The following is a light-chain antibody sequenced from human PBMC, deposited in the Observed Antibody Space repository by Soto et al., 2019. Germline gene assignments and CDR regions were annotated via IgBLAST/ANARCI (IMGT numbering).Light chain of an antibody. J-gene: IGKJ1*01. CDR3: QQRSNYSPGT. Sequence: EIVLTQSPATLSLSPGERATLSCRASQSVSSYLAWYQQKPGQAPRLLIYDASTRATGIPARFSGSGSGTAFSLTISSLEHADVAVYYCQQRSNYSPGTFGQGTQVEIK. CDR1: QSVSSY. CDR2: DAS. V-gene: IGKV3-11*01.